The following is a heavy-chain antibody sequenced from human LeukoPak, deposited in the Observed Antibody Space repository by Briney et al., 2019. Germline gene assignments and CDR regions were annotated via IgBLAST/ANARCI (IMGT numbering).Heavy chain of an antibody. CDR1: GGTFSSYA. CDR3: ARAGNYYGSGSSYYMDV. CDR2: MNPNSGNT. D-gene: IGHD3-10*01. Sequence: ASVKVSCKASGGTFSSYAITWVRQATGQGLEWMGWMNPNSGNTGYAQKFQGRVTITRNTSISTAYMELSSLRSEDTAVYYCARAGNYYGSGSSYYMDVWGKGTTVTVSS. J-gene: IGHJ6*03. V-gene: IGHV1-8*03.